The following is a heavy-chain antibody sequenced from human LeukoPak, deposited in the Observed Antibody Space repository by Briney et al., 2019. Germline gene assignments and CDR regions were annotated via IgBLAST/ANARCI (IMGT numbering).Heavy chain of an antibody. CDR2: INPNTGGT. J-gene: IGHJ4*02. D-gene: IGHD1-1*01. CDR1: GYTFAAYY. V-gene: IGHV1-2*02. CDR3: AREGAPQLSSYFDH. Sequence: ASVKVSCKASGYTFAAYYIHWVRQAPGQGLEWMGWINPNTGGTNFAQRFQGRVTMTRDTSINTAYMELSSLRSDDTAMYYCAREGAPQLSSYFDHWGQGTLVTVSS.